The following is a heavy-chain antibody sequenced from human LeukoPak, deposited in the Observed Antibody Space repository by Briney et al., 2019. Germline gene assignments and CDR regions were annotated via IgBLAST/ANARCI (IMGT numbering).Heavy chain of an antibody. CDR1: GVTLSNYY. J-gene: IGHJ4*02. CDR2: ISNIGSTT. D-gene: IGHD2/OR15-2a*01. CDR3: ASDISNKGFDY. V-gene: IGHV3-11*04. Sequence: GGSLRLSCTASGVTLSNYYMSWIRQAPGKGPECISYISNIGSTTFYADSVKGRFTISRDNGKNSLYLQMNSLTAEDTAVYYCASDISNKGFDYWGQGTLVTVSS.